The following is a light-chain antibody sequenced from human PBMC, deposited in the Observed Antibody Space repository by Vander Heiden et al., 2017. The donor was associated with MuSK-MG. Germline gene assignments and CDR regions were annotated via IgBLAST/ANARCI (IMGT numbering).Light chain of an antibody. CDR3: QQYGSSPFT. J-gene: IGKJ3*01. V-gene: IGKV3-20*01. CDR1: QTVSSSY. CDR2: GAS. Sequence: EFVLTQSPGTLSLSPGERATLSCRASQTVSSSYLAWYQHKPGQAPRLLIYGASSRATDIPDRFSGSGSGTDFTLTISRLEPEDFAVYYCQQYGSSPFTFGPGTKVDIK.